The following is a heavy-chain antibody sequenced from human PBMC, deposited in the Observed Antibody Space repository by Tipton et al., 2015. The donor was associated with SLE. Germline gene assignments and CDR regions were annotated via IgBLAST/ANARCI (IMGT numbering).Heavy chain of an antibody. CDR2: IYYSGST. V-gene: IGHV4-39*07. CDR1: GGSISSSSYY. Sequence: GLVKPSETLSLTCTVSGGSISSSSYYWGWIRQPPGKGLEWIGSIYYSGSTYYNPSLKSRVTISVDTSKNQFSLKLSSVTAADTAVYYCARHLDMVETRRAFDIWGQGTMVTVSS. CDR3: ARHLDMVETRRAFDI. J-gene: IGHJ3*02. D-gene: IGHD2-15*01.